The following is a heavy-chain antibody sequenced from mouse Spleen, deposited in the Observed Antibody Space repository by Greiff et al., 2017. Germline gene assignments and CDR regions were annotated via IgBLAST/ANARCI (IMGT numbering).Heavy chain of an antibody. CDR2: IYPRSGNT. CDR1: GYTFTSYG. J-gene: IGHJ2*01. Sequence: VKLQESGAELARPGASVKLSCKASGYTFTSYGISWVKQRTGQGLEWIGEIYPRSGNTYYNEKFKGKATLTADKSSSTAYMELRSLTSEDSAVYFCARWEFITTVVAPFDYWGQGTTLTVSS. D-gene: IGHD1-1*01. V-gene: IGHV1-81*01. CDR3: ARWEFITTVVAPFDY.